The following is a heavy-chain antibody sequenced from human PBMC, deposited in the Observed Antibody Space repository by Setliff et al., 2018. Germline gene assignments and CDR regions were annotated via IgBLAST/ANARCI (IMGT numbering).Heavy chain of an antibody. V-gene: IGHV3-48*01. CDR1: GFTFSTYA. D-gene: IGHD6-19*01. Sequence: PGGSLRLSCAASGFTFSTYAMNWLRQAPGKGLEWVSYISSSSGLIYYADSVKGRFTISRDEAKNSLYLQMNSLRTEDTAVYYCARSAVAVPGQFYFDYWGQGTLVTV. CDR2: ISSSSGLI. J-gene: IGHJ4*02. CDR3: ARSAVAVPGQFYFDY.